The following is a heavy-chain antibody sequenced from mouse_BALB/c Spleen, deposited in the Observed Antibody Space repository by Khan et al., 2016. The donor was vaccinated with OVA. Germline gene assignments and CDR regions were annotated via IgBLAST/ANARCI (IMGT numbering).Heavy chain of an antibody. D-gene: IGHD1-2*01. V-gene: IGHV5-6*01. Sequence: EVELVESGGDLVNPGGSLKLSCAASGFIFSSYGMSWVRQTPDKRLEWVATISSGGTYTYYPDSVKGRFTISRDNAKNTLSLQMSSLKSEDTAMYYCTSFITTTTVDYYAMDYWGQGTSVTVSS. CDR1: GFIFSSYG. CDR3: TSFITTTTVDYYAMDY. J-gene: IGHJ4*01. CDR2: ISSGGTYT.